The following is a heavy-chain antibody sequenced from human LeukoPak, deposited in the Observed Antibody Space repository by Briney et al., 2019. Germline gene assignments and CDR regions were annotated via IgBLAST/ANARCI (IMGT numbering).Heavy chain of an antibody. CDR3: AREVISLAPRCQDFYFYMDV. CDR2: ISPYNGNT. Sequence: ASVKVSCKASGYSFTSYGISWVRQAPAQGLQWMGWISPYNGNTHYARSLRDRVTMTTDTSTSTAYMELRSLTSDDTAVYYCAREVISLAPRCQDFYFYMDVWGQGTTVTVSS. CDR1: GYSFTSYG. D-gene: IGHD5-24*01. V-gene: IGHV1-18*01. J-gene: IGHJ6*03.